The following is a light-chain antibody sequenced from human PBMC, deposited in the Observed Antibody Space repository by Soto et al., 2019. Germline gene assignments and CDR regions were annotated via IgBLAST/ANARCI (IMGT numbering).Light chain of an antibody. CDR2: SNN. V-gene: IGLV1-47*02. J-gene: IGLJ1*01. CDR3: AAWDDSLSGDYV. Sequence: QSALTQPASVSGSPGQSITISCTGTSSDVGSYNLVSWYQQHPGKAPKLLIYSNNQRPSGVPDRFSGSKSGTSASLAISGLRSEDEADYYCAAWDDSLSGDYVFGTGTKLTVL. CDR1: SSDVGSYNL.